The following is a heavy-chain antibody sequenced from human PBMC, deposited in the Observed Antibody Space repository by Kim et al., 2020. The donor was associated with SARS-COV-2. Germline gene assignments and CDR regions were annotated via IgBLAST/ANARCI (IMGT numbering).Heavy chain of an antibody. CDR3: ARARRVSPAGIAAAGRGGGFDY. CDR2: INHSGST. CDR1: GGSFSGYY. V-gene: IGHV4-34*01. D-gene: IGHD6-13*01. Sequence: SETLSLTCAVYGGSFSGYYWSWIRQPPGKGLEWIGEINHSGSTNYNPSLKSRVTISVDTSKNQFSLKLSSVTAADTAVYYCARARRVSPAGIAAAGRGGGFDYWGQGTLVTVSS. J-gene: IGHJ4*02.